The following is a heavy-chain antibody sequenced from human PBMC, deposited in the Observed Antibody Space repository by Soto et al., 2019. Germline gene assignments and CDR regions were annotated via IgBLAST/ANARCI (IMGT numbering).Heavy chain of an antibody. CDR3: ARDREMDYFDY. CDR1: GYTFTSYG. V-gene: IGHV1-2*02. D-gene: IGHD2-2*03. CDR2: IIPDSGGT. Sequence: GASVKVSCKASGYTFTSYGISWVRQAPGQGLEWMGWIIPDSGGTHYAQKFQGRVTMTRDTSISTAYLELTRLRSDDTAVYYCARDREMDYFDYWGQGTLVTVSS. J-gene: IGHJ4*02.